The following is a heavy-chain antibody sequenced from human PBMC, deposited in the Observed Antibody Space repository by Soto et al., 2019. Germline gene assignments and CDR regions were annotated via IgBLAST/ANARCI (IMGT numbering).Heavy chain of an antibody. CDR1: GFTFSSYA. CDR2: ISGSGGST. D-gene: IGHD6-19*01. V-gene: IGHV3-23*01. J-gene: IGHJ4*02. CDR3: AKDLYPPGSSGWYIDHYIDY. Sequence: GGSLRLSCAASGFTFSSYAMSWVRQAPGKGLEWVSAISGSGGSTYYADSVKGRFTISRDNSKNTLYLQMNSLRAEDTAVYYCAKDLYPPGSSGWYIDHYIDYWGQGTLVTVSS.